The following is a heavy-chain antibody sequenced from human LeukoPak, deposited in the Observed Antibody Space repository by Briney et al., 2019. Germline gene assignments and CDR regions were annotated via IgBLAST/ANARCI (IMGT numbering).Heavy chain of an antibody. J-gene: IGHJ6*03. V-gene: IGHV4-4*07. CDR3: ARLKFYDSTGYSPGYYMDV. CDR1: GGSIISNY. D-gene: IGHD3-22*01. CDR2: IYDSGIT. Sequence: PSETLSLTCTVSGGSIISNYWSWIRQSAGTGLEWIGRIYDSGITDYNPSLKSRVTMSLDTSRKQFSLRLTSVTAADTAVYYCARLKFYDSTGYSPGYYMDVWGKGTTVSVFS.